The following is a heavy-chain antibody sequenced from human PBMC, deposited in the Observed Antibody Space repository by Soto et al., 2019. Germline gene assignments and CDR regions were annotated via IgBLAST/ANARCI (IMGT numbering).Heavy chain of an antibody. Sequence: LSLTCTVSGGSISSSSYYWGWIRQPPGKGLEWIGSIYYSGSTYYNPSLKSRVTISVDTSKNQFSLKLSSVTAADTAVYYCARHVHTGLDDYGSGSYLFWFDPWGKGTLVTVDS. CDR3: ARHVHTGLDDYGSGSYLFWFDP. D-gene: IGHD3-10*01. CDR2: IYYSGST. V-gene: IGHV4-39*01. J-gene: IGHJ5*02. CDR1: GGSISSSSYY.